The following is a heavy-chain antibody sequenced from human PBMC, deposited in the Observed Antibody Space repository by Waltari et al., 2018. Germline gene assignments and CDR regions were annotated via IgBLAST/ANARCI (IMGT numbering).Heavy chain of an antibody. J-gene: IGHJ4*02. CDR2: INTDGSIT. Sequence: QLVESGGGLVQPGGSLRLSCAASGFPFSSYWMHWVRQAPGKWLVSVSHINTDGSITNYADSVKGRFTISRDNAENTLFLQMHSLRVEDTAVYYCVMYSSSFLGDCWGQGTLITVSS. CDR1: GFPFSSYW. V-gene: IGHV3-74*01. D-gene: IGHD6-19*01. CDR3: VMYSSSFLGDC.